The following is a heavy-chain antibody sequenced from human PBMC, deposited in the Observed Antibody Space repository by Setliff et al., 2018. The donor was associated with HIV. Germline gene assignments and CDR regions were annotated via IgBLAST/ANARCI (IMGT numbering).Heavy chain of an antibody. CDR1: GYSFTSYW. V-gene: IGHV5-51*01. J-gene: IGHJ6*03. CDR2: IYPGDSDT. Sequence: GESLKISCKGSGYSFTSYWIGWVRQMPGKGLEWMGIIYPGDSDTRYSPSFQGQVTISAGKSISTAYLQWSSLKASDTAMYYCARQTGGVVITRYMDVWGKGTTVTVSS. D-gene: IGHD3-3*01. CDR3: ARQTGGVVITRYMDV.